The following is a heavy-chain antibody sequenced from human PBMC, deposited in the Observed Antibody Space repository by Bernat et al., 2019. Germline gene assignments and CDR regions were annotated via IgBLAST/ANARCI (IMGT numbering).Heavy chain of an antibody. CDR1: GFTFSSAW. CDR3: AADTVVPLAQIDH. Sequence: EVQLVESGGDLVKPGGSLRLSCASSGFTFSSAWMSWVRQAPGRGLEWVGRIKSKADGETTDYAAPVKGRFTISRDDSINTLYMQMNRLKSEDTAVYYCAADTVVPLAQIDHWGQGTLVTVSS. V-gene: IGHV3-15*01. D-gene: IGHD2-2*01. CDR2: IKSKADGETT. J-gene: IGHJ4*02.